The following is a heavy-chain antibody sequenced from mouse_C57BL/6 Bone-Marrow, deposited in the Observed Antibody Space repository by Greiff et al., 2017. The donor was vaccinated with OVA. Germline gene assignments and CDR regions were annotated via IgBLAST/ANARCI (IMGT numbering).Heavy chain of an antibody. J-gene: IGHJ3*01. CDR1: GYTFTDYY. V-gene: IGHV1-19*01. CDR2: INPYNGGT. Sequence: EVQLQQSGPVLVKPGASVKMSCKASGYTFTDYYMNWVKQSHGKSLEWIGVINPYNGGTSYNQKFKGKATLTVDKSSSTAYMELNSLTSEDSAVYYCATYGTPFAYWGQGTLVTVSA. D-gene: IGHD1-1*01. CDR3: ATYGTPFAY.